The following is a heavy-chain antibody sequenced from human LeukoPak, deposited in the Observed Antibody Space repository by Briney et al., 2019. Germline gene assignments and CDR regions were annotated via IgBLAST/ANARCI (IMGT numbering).Heavy chain of an antibody. J-gene: IGHJ5*02. Sequence: GGSLRLSCAAFGFTFDDYGMNWVRQAPGKGLEWVSGITWSGGSTGYTDSVKGRFTISRDNAKNSLYLQMNSLRAEDTALYYCARDLLRFGELWENWFDPWGQGTLVTVSS. CDR1: GFTFDDYG. CDR3: ARDLLRFGELWENWFDP. D-gene: IGHD3-10*01. CDR2: ITWSGGST. V-gene: IGHV3-20*04.